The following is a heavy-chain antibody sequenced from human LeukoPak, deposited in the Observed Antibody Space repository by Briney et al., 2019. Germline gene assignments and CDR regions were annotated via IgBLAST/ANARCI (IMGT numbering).Heavy chain of an antibody. V-gene: IGHV3-7*01. CDR3: VRDGRWPLVGDY. CDR1: GLTLRTYW. Sequence: GGSLRLSCEVSGLTLRTYWMSSVRQAPGKGLEWVACIKEDGSETYYVNSVKGRFTISRDNVKNSIYLEMNSLRGDDTAVYYCVRDGRWPLVGDYWGQGTLVAVSS. J-gene: IGHJ4*02. D-gene: IGHD4-23*01. CDR2: IKEDGSET.